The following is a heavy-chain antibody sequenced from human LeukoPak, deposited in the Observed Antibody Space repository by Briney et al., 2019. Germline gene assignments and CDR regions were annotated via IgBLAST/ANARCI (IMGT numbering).Heavy chain of an antibody. CDR2: IYYTGNT. V-gene: IGHV4-59*01. CDR1: GGSISNYY. D-gene: IGHD6-6*01. CDR3: ARGMAARSYYYYYMDV. Sequence: SETLSLTCTVSGGSISNYYWNWIRQPPGKGLEWIGYIYYTGNTNYNPSLKSRVTISVDTSKNQFSLKLSSVTAADTAVYYCARGMAARSYYYYYMDVWGKGTTVTVSS. J-gene: IGHJ6*03.